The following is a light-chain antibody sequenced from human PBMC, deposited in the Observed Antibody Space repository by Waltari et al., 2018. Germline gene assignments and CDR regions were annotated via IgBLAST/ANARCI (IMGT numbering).Light chain of an antibody. CDR1: ALQRQY. V-gene: IGLV3-25*03. J-gene: IGLJ2*01. Sequence: SHELTQPPPVSVSLGQTARITCSGDALQRQYAYWYQQRPGQAPMLMIYQDTQRPSEIPERFSGSSSGTTVTLTISEVQAEDEADYYCQSADGSGTYVVFGGGTKLTVL. CDR3: QSADGSGTYVV. CDR2: QDT.